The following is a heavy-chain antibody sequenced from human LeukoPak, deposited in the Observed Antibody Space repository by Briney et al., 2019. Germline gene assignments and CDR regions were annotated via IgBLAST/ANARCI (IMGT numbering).Heavy chain of an antibody. CDR2: ISYDGSNK. CDR3: ARAFYDFLTGYLYYFDY. Sequence: GRPLRLSCAASGFSFSSYAMHWVRQAPGKGLEWVAVISYDGSNKYYADSVKGRFIISRDNSKDTLYLQMHSLRAEDTAVYYCARAFYDFLTGYLYYFDYWGQGTLVTVSS. V-gene: IGHV3-30*04. D-gene: IGHD3-9*01. J-gene: IGHJ4*02. CDR1: GFSFSSYA.